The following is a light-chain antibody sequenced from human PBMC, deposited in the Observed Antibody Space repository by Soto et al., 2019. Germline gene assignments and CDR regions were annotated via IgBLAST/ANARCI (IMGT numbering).Light chain of an antibody. CDR2: EVS. V-gene: IGLV2-14*01. CDR1: RSDVGGYNF. Sequence: GQSVTISCTGTRSDVGGYNFVSWYRQLPGEAPKLMIYEVSNRPSGVSNRFSGSQSGNTASLTISGLQAEEEANYYCSSYTTSNTPLYVFGSGTKATVL. J-gene: IGLJ1*01. CDR3: SSYTTSNTPLYV.